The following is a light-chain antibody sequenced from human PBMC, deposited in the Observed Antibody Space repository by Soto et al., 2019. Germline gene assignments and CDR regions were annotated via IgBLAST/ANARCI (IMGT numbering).Light chain of an antibody. Sequence: QSVLTQPASVSGSPGQSITISCTGTSTDVGRYNYVSWYQQHPGKAPKLMVYDVSNRPSWVSNRFSGSKSGITASLTISGLQAEDDADYYCTSYTSDSTYVFGTGTKGT. V-gene: IGLV2-14*01. CDR1: STDVGRYNY. J-gene: IGLJ1*01. CDR3: TSYTSDSTYV. CDR2: DVS.